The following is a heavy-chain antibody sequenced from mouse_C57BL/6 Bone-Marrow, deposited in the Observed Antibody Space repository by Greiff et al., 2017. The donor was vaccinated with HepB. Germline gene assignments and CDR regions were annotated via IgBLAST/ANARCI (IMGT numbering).Heavy chain of an antibody. V-gene: IGHV5-15*01. Sequence: EVQGVESGGGLVQPGGSLKLSCAASGFTFSDYGMAWVRQAPRKGPEWVAFISNLAYSIYYADTVTGRFTISREKAKNTLYLEMSSLRSEDTAMYYCAALRRDAMDYWGQGTSVTVSS. CDR1: GFTFSDYG. J-gene: IGHJ4*01. CDR2: ISNLAYSI. D-gene: IGHD1-2*01. CDR3: AALRRDAMDY.